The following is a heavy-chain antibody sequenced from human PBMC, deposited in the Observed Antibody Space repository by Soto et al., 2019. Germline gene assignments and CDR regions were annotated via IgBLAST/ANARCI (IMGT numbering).Heavy chain of an antibody. D-gene: IGHD3-3*01. CDR1: GGSISSSSYY. V-gene: IGHV4-39*01. Sequence: SETLSLTCTVSGGSISSSSYYWGWIRQPPGKGLEWIGSIYYSGSTYYNPSLKSRVTISVDTSKNQFSLKLSSVTAADTAVYYCARKLRFLGYYYYYMDVWGKGTTVTVSS. CDR2: IYYSGST. CDR3: ARKLRFLGYYYYYMDV. J-gene: IGHJ6*03.